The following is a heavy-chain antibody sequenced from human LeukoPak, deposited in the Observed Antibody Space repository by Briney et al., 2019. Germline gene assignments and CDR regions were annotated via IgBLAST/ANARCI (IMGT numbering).Heavy chain of an antibody. CDR3: VTGGRRYYPD. D-gene: IGHD2/OR15-2a*01. J-gene: IGHJ4*02. V-gene: IGHV3-7*01. Sequence: GGSLRLSCVVSGFMFSRNTMSWVRQAPGKGLEWVANIKEDGNEKHYVDSVKGRSTISRDNAKNSLYLQMNSLRAEDTAVYYCVTGGRRYYPDWGRGTLVTVSS. CDR2: IKEDGNEK. CDR1: GFMFSRNT.